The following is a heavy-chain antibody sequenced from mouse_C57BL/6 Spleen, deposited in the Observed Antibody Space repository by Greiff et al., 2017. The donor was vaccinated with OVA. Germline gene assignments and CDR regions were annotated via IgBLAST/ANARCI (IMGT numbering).Heavy chain of an antibody. CDR2: IDPSDSYT. CDR3: ARSYDYGLNY. D-gene: IGHD2-4*01. Sequence: VQLQQSGAELVMPGASVKLSCKASGYTFTSYWMHWVKQRPGQGLEWIGEIDPSDSYTNYNQKFKGKSTLTVDKSSSTAYMQLSSLTSEDSAVYYCARSYDYGLNYWGQGTTLTVSS. J-gene: IGHJ2*01. CDR1: GYTFTSYW. V-gene: IGHV1-69*01.